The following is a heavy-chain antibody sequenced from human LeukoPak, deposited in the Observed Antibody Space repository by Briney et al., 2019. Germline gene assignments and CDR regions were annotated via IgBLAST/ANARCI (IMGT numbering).Heavy chain of an antibody. V-gene: IGHV4-31*03. J-gene: IGHJ6*02. D-gene: IGHD3-22*01. Sequence: SQTLSLTCTVSGGSISSGGYYWSWIRQRPGKGLEWIGYIYYSGSTYYNPSLKSRVTISVDTSKNQFSLKLSSVTAADTAVHYCARDFKYYYDSSGTQTPYYYYYGMDVWGQGTTVTVSS. CDR2: IYYSGST. CDR3: ARDFKYYYDSSGTQTPYYYYYGMDV. CDR1: GGSISSGGYY.